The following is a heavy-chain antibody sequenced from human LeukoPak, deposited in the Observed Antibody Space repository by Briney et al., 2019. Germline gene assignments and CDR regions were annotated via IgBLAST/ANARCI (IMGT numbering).Heavy chain of an antibody. CDR2: ISYDGSNK. CDR1: GFTFSNYG. Sequence: PGGSLRLSCAASGFTFSNYGMHWVRQAPGKGLEWVAVISYDGSNKYYADSVKGRFTISRDNSKNTLYLQMNSLRAEDTAVYYCAKKYSSSFGFDYWGQGTLVTVSS. D-gene: IGHD6-13*01. J-gene: IGHJ4*02. V-gene: IGHV3-30*18. CDR3: AKKYSSSFGFDY.